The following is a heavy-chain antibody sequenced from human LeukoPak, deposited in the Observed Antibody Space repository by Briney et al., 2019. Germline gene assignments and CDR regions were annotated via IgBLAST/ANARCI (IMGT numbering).Heavy chain of an antibody. CDR1: GYTFTGYY. Sequence: ASVKVSCKAPGYTFTGYYMHWVRQAPGQGLEWMGRINPNSGGTNYAQKFQGRVTMTRDTSISTAYMELRSLRPDDTAVYYCARRGYGGNPASYYYYYYMDVWGKGTTVTVSS. CDR3: ARRGYGGNPASYYYYYYMDV. CDR2: INPNSGGT. D-gene: IGHD4-23*01. V-gene: IGHV1-2*06. J-gene: IGHJ6*03.